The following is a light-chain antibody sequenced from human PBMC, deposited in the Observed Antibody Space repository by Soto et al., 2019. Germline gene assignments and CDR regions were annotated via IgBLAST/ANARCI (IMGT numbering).Light chain of an antibody. Sequence: QSVLTQPPSVSGAPGQRVTISCTGSSSNIGAGYDVHWYQQLPGTAPKLLIYANNNRPSGVPDRFSGSKSGTSASLAITGLQAEDEADYYCQSYDSSLSGVVFGGGTKLTV. CDR1: SSNIGAGYD. CDR2: ANN. CDR3: QSYDSSLSGVV. J-gene: IGLJ2*01. V-gene: IGLV1-40*01.